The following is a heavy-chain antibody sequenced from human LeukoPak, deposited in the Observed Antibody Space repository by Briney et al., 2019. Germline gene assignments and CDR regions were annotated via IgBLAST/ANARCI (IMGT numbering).Heavy chain of an antibody. D-gene: IGHD3-16*01. CDR3: ARFLGLGSNGGRDY. V-gene: IGHV3-30-3*01. J-gene: IGHJ4*01. CDR2: ISYDGSNK. CDR1: GFTFSSYA. Sequence: GRSLRLSCAASGFTFSSYAMHWVRPAPRKGRWWVAVISYDGSNKYYADSVKGRFTISRDNSTNTLYLQMNSLTAKDTAVYYCARFLGLGSNGGRDYWGHGTLVTVSS.